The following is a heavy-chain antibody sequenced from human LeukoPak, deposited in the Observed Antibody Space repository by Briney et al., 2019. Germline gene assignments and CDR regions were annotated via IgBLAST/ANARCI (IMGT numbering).Heavy chain of an antibody. CDR3: ARASKFDY. J-gene: IGHJ4*02. V-gene: IGHV1-46*02. Sequence: EASVKVSCKASGYTFNGYYIHWVRQAPGQGLEWMGWINPSGGSTSYAQKFQGRVTMTRDTSTSTVYMELSSLRSEDTAVYYCARASKFDYWGQGTLVTVSS. CDR2: INPSGGST. CDR1: GYTFNGYY.